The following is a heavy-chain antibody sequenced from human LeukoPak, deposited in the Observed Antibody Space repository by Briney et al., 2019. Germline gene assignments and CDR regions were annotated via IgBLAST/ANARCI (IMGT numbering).Heavy chain of an antibody. J-gene: IGHJ3*01. CDR3: CSSYHIFDA. CDR2: IYWDGKTT. D-gene: IGHD2-2*01. CDR1: GFTFDDHT. Sequence: GGSLRLSXAASGFTFDDHTMHWVRQAPGKGLEWVSLIYWDGKTTSYADSVKGRFTITRDNNRKSLYLQMNSLTTEDTALYYCCSSYHIFDAWGKGTMVTVSS. V-gene: IGHV3-43*01.